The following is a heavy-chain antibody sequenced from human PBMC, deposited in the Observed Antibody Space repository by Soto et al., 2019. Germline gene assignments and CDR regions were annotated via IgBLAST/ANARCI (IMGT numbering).Heavy chain of an antibody. V-gene: IGHV3-23*01. D-gene: IGHD6-13*01. Sequence: GGSLRLSCAASGFTFSSYAMSWVRQAPGKGLEWVSAISGSGGSTYYADSVKGRFTISRDNSKNTLYLQVNSLRAEDTAVYYCAKLSHPGYSSSWYYFDYWGQGTLVTVSS. CDR3: AKLSHPGYSSSWYYFDY. CDR2: ISGSGGST. J-gene: IGHJ4*02. CDR1: GFTFSSYA.